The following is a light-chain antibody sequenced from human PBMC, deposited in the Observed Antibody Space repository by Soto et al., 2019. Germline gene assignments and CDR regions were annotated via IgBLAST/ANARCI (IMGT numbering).Light chain of an antibody. V-gene: IGKV3-20*01. CDR3: QQYGTSPQT. Sequence: EIVLTQSPGTLSLSPGERATLSCRVSQSVTSNYLAWYQQKPGQAPGLLIYDTATRASGVPDRFSGSGSGTEFTLTIIRLEPEDFAVYYCQQYGTSPQTFGQGTKVDIK. CDR2: DTA. J-gene: IGKJ1*01. CDR1: QSVTSNY.